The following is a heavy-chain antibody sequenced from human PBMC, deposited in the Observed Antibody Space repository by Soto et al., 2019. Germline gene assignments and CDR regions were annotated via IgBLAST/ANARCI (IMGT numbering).Heavy chain of an antibody. CDR2: IYHTGST. V-gene: IGHV4-4*02. D-gene: IGHD2-15*01. CDR1: GASISSTNW. Sequence: QVQLQESGPRLVKPSGTLSLTCAVSGASISSTNWWTWVRQPPGKGLEWIGEIYHTGSTKYNPSLKSRVTISLYKSNNQFSLNLSSVTAADTAVYYCATLPPRIVVVVLPIPTRGQGTLVSVSS. CDR3: ATLPPRIVVVVLPIPT. J-gene: IGHJ4*02.